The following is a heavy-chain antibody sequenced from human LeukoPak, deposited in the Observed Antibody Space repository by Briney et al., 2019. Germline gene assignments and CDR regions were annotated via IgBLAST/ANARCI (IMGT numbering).Heavy chain of an antibody. Sequence: ASVKVSCKASGYTFTSYGISWVRQAPGQGLEWMGWISAYNGNTNYAQKLQGRVTTTTDTSTSTAYMELRSLRSDDTAVYYCARPRMVRGVIAPYFDYWGQGTLVTVSS. V-gene: IGHV1-18*01. J-gene: IGHJ4*02. CDR1: GYTFTSYG. D-gene: IGHD3-10*01. CDR2: ISAYNGNT. CDR3: ARPRMVRGVIAPYFDY.